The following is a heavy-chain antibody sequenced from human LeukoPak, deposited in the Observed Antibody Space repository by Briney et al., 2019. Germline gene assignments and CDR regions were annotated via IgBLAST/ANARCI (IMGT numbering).Heavy chain of an antibody. J-gene: IGHJ6*02. Sequence: SVKVSCKASGGTFSSYAISWVRQAPGQGLEWMGRIIPILGIANYAQKFQGRVTITADKSTSTAYMELSSLRSEDTAVYYCARVQHPYYYYGMDVWGQGTTVTVSS. CDR1: GGTFSSYA. D-gene: IGHD5-18*01. CDR3: ARVQHPYYYYGMDV. CDR2: IIPILGIA. V-gene: IGHV1-69*04.